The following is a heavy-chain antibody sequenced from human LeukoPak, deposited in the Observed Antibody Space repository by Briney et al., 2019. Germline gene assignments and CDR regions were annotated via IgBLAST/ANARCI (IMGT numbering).Heavy chain of an antibody. CDR2: IHSRGVT. CDR1: GGSISNNY. J-gene: IGHJ4*02. Sequence: PSETRSLTCSVPGGSISNNYWSGSRQSPEKGLEGVGYIHSRGVTDYTPSFKRRVVVSVDPSKNQFSLKLYSVTAADTAVYYCAIHGLKLVGASTIYFDNWGQGTLVTVSS. V-gene: IGHV4-59*08. D-gene: IGHD1-26*01. CDR3: AIHGLKLVGASTIYFDN.